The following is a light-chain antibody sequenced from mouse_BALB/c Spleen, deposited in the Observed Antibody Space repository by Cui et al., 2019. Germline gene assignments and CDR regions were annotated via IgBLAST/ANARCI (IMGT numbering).Light chain of an antibody. Sequence: DIQMTQSPASLSVSVGETVTITCRASENIYSNLAWYQQKQGKSPQRLVYAATNLADGVPSRFSGSGSGTQYSLKINSLQSEDFGSYYCQHFWGTPWTFGGGTKLEIK. CDR1: ENIYSN. CDR3: QHFWGTPWT. CDR2: AAT. V-gene: IGKV12-46*01. J-gene: IGKJ1*01.